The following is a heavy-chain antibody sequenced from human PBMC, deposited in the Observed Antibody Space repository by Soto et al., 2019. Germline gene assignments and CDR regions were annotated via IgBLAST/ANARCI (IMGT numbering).Heavy chain of an antibody. CDR3: ASIRWHPPHYYYGMDV. V-gene: IGHV1-18*01. CDR1: GYTFTSYG. Sequence: ASVKVSCKASGYTFTSYGISWVRQAPGQGLEWMGWISAYNGNTNYAQKLQGRVTMTTDTSTSTAYMELRSLRSDDTAVYYCASIRWHPPHYYYGMDVWGQGTTVTVSS. J-gene: IGHJ6*02. CDR2: ISAYNGNT.